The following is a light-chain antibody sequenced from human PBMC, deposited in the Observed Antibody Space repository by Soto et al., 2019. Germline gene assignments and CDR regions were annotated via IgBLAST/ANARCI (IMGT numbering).Light chain of an antibody. Sequence: QSALTQPPSASGSPGQSVTISCTGTSSDVGAYNYVSWYQQHAGKAPKLVIYEVTKRPSGVPDRFSGSNSANTASLTVSGLPAEDEADYYCSSFASSNTWVFGGGTKLTVL. J-gene: IGLJ3*02. CDR1: SSDVGAYNY. CDR3: SSFASSNTWV. V-gene: IGLV2-8*01. CDR2: EVT.